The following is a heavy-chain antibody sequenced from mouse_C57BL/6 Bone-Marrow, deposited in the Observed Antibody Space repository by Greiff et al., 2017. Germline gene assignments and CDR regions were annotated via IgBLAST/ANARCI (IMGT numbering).Heavy chain of an antibody. J-gene: IGHJ4*01. CDR3: VRGIYAPMDY. V-gene: IGHV10-3*01. CDR2: TRSKSSNYAT. CDR1: GFTFNTYA. Sequence: EVQLVESGGGLVQPKGSLKLSCAASGFTFNTYAMHWVRQAPGKGLEWVARTRSKSSNYATYYADSVKDRFTISRDDSQSMLYLQMNNLKTEDTAMYYCVRGIYAPMDYWGQGTSVTVSS. D-gene: IGHD2-3*01.